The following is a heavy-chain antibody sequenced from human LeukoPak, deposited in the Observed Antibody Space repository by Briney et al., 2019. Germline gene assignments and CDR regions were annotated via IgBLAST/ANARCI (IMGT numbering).Heavy chain of an antibody. CDR2: ISSSSSHI. CDR3: ASEQLYYYYYMDV. D-gene: IGHD2-2*01. Sequence: GGSLRLSCAASGFTFSSYSMNWVRQAPGKGLEWVSSISSSSSHIYYADSMKGRFTISRDNAKNSLYLQMNSLRAEDTAVYYCASEQLYYYYYMDVWGKGTTVTVSS. CDR1: GFTFSSYS. V-gene: IGHV3-21*01. J-gene: IGHJ6*03.